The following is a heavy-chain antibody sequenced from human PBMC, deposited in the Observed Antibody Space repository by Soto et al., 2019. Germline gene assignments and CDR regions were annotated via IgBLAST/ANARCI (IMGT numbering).Heavy chain of an antibody. Sequence: SETLSLTCAVYGGSFSDFYWTWIRQLPGKGLEWIGEINHSGSTYHNPSLKSRFTISVDTSKNQLSLNLRSVTAADTAVYYCARHRGPTGPNYWGQGTLVTVSS. J-gene: IGHJ4*02. CDR3: ARHRGPTGPNY. V-gene: IGHV4-34*01. D-gene: IGHD3-10*01. CDR1: GGSFSDFY. CDR2: INHSGST.